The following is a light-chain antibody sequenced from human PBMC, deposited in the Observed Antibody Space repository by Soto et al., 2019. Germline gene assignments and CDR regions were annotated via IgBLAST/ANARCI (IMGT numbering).Light chain of an antibody. CDR2: GAS. CDR3: QQYNNRPRM. Sequence: EIGMTPSPATLSESPGERDTLSCRARQSVSSNLAWYQQKPAQAPRLLIYGASTRTTGIPARFSGSGSGTEFTLTISSQQSQDFAVYYWQQYNNRPRMFGQGTKVDIK. J-gene: IGKJ1*01. V-gene: IGKV3-15*01. CDR1: QSVSSN.